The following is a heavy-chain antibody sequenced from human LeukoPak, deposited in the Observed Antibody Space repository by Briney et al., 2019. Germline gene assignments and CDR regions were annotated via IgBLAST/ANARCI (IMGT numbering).Heavy chain of an antibody. Sequence: SETLSLTCTVSGDSISSYYWSWIRQPPGKGLERIGYIYHSGSTNYNPSLKSRVTISIDTSKNQFSLKLSSVTAADTAVYYCARGVVITFGGAADYWGQGTLVTVSS. CDR1: GDSISSYY. CDR2: IYHSGST. J-gene: IGHJ4*02. CDR3: ARGVVITFGGAADY. V-gene: IGHV4-59*01. D-gene: IGHD3-16*01.